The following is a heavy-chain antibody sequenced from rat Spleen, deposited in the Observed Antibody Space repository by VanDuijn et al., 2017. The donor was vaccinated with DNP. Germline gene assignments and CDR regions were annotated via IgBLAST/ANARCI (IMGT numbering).Heavy chain of an antibody. CDR2: ITSSGGST. V-gene: IGHV5-31*01. CDR1: GFTFNNYW. Sequence: EVQLVESGGDLVQPGRSLKLSCVASGFTFNNYWMTWIRQVPGKGLEWVASITSSGGSTYYPDSVKGRFTISRDNAKTTLYLQMNSLRSEDTATYYCAREGPIRGRDYFDYWGQGVMVTVSS. D-gene: IGHD4-3*01. CDR3: AREGPIRGRDYFDY. J-gene: IGHJ2*01.